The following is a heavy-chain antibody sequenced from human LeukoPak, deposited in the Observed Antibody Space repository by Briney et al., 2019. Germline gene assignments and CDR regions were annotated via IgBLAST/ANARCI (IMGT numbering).Heavy chain of an antibody. Sequence: GGSLRLSCATSGFTFSSYDMHWVRQATGKGLDWVSAIDIAGDAYYPGSVKGRFTISRENAKNSLYLQMNSLRAGDTAVYYCARVAAAGKGFDYWGQGTLVTVSS. J-gene: IGHJ4*02. CDR1: GFTFSSYD. CDR2: IDIAGDA. CDR3: ARVAAAGKGFDY. V-gene: IGHV3-13*01. D-gene: IGHD6-13*01.